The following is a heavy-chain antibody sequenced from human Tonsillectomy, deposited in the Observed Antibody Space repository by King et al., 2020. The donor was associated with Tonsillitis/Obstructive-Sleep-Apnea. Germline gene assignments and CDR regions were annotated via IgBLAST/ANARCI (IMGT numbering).Heavy chain of an antibody. Sequence: VQLVEAGAEVKKPGESLKISCKGSGYSFTSYWIGWVRQIPGKGLAWMGIIYPGDSDTRYSPSFQSPVTISADKSISTAYLKWSSLKASDTAMYYCARSTYSSGSVVGDYWGQGTLVTVSS. J-gene: IGHJ4*02. V-gene: IGHV5-51*01. CDR3: ARSTYSSGSVVGDY. CDR2: IYPGDSDT. D-gene: IGHD6-19*01. CDR1: GYSFTSYW.